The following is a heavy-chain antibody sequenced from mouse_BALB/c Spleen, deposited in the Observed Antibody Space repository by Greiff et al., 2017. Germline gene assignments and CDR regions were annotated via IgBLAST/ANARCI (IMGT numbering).Heavy chain of an antibody. Sequence: EVQLQQSGTVLARPGASVKMSCKASGYTFTSYWMHWVKQRPGQGLEWIGAIYPGNSDTSYNQKFKGKAKLTAVTSTSTAYMELSSLTNEDSAVYYCTPITTVVPYYFDYWGQGTTLTLSS. CDR3: TPITTVVPYYFDY. J-gene: IGHJ2*01. V-gene: IGHV1-5*01. CDR1: GYTFTSYW. D-gene: IGHD1-1*01. CDR2: IYPGNSDT.